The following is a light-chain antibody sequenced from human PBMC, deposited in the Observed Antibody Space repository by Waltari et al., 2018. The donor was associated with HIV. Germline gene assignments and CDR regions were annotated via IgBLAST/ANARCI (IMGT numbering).Light chain of an antibody. Sequence: DIQMTQSPSSLSASVGERVTITCRASEGISNSLAWYQQQQGKAPKLLLYAVSTLESGVPSRFSGSGSGTDYTLTISSLHPEDFATYYCQQYYSDPMYTFGQGTKLEIK. V-gene: IGKV1-NL1*01. CDR3: QQYYSDPMYT. CDR2: AVS. J-gene: IGKJ2*01. CDR1: EGISNS.